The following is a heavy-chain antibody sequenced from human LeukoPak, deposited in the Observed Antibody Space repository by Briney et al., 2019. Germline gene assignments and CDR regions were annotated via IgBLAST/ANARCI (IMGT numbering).Heavy chain of an antibody. V-gene: IGHV3-23*01. CDR3: ARDSSWGFDY. CDR1: GFTFSSSA. J-gene: IGHJ4*02. Sequence: GGSLRLSCAASGFTFSSSAMSWVRQVPGKGLEWVSGISASGGSTYYADSVRGRFTISRDNSKNTLYLQMNSLRAEDTAVYYCARDSSWGFDYWGQGTLVTVSS. CDR2: ISASGGST. D-gene: IGHD6-13*01.